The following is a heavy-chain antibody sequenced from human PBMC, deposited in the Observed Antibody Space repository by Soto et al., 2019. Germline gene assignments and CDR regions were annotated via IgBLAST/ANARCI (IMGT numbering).Heavy chain of an antibody. CDR1: GGSISSGDYY. D-gene: IGHD3-10*01. Sequence: SETLSLTCTVAGGSISSGDYYWSWIRQPPGKGLEWIGYIYYSGSTYYNPSLKSRVTISVDTSKNQFSLYLQMDSLRAEDTAVYYCVRNYNQLEDGDAFDIWGQGTAVTVSS. CDR3: VRNYNQLEDGDAFDI. J-gene: IGHJ3*02. CDR2: IYYSGST. V-gene: IGHV4-30-4*02.